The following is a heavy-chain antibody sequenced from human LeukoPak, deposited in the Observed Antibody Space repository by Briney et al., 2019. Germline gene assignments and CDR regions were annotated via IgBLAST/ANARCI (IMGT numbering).Heavy chain of an antibody. Sequence: GGSLRLSCAASGFNFDHYWMTWVRQAPGKGLEWVAVISYDGSNKYYADSVKGRFTISRDNSKNTLYLQMNSLRAEDTAVYYCAKDFTSGWTADLFDYWGQGTLVTVSS. CDR1: GFNFDHYW. J-gene: IGHJ4*02. D-gene: IGHD6-19*01. CDR2: ISYDGSNK. CDR3: AKDFTSGWTADLFDY. V-gene: IGHV3-30*18.